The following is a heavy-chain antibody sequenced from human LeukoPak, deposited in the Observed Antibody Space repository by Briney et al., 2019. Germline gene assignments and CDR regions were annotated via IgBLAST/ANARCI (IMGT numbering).Heavy chain of an antibody. CDR2: INHSGST. Sequence: SETLSLTCAVYGGSFSGYYWSWIRQPPGKGLEWIGEINHSGSTNYNPSLKSRVTISVDTSKNQFFLKLSSVTAADTAVYYCARGQTYYYDSSGYYLDYWGQGTLVTVSS. D-gene: IGHD3-22*01. CDR3: ARGQTYYYDSSGYYLDY. V-gene: IGHV4-34*01. CDR1: GGSFSGYY. J-gene: IGHJ4*02.